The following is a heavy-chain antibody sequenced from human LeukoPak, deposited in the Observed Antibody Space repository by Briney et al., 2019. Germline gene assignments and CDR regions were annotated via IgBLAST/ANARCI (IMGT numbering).Heavy chain of an antibody. D-gene: IGHD6-6*01. V-gene: IGHV3-9*03. CDR3: AKDLGSSPWAFDI. J-gene: IGHJ3*02. CDR1: GFTFDDYA. CDR2: ISWNSVSI. Sequence: GGSLRLSCAASGFTFDDYAMHWVRQGPGKGLEWVASISWNSVSINYADSVKGRFAVSRDNAKNSLYLQMNSLRVEDMAVYYCAKDLGSSPWAFDIWGQGTMVTVSS.